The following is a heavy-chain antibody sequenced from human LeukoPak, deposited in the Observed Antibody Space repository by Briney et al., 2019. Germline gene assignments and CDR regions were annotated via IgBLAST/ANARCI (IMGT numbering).Heavy chain of an antibody. CDR1: GGSISSSTYY. J-gene: IGHJ4*02. CDR2: IFYSGRT. D-gene: IGHD3-22*01. CDR3: ARHYYDSSAYYPRVEFDY. V-gene: IGHV4-39*01. Sequence: SETLSLTCTVSGGSISSSTYYWGWIRQPPGKGLEWIGSIFYSGRTYYNPSLKSRVTMSVDTSKNQFSLKLSSVTAADTAVYYCARHYYDSSAYYPRVEFDYWGQGTLVTVSS.